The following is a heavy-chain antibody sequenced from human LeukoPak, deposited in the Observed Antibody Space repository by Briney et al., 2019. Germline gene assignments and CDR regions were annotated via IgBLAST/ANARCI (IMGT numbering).Heavy chain of an antibody. CDR2: IYYSGST. V-gene: IGHV4-59*01. D-gene: IGHD3-22*01. Sequence: AETLSLTCTVSGGSIRSYYWSWIRQPPGKGREGMGYIYYSGSTNYNPSLKSRVTISVDTSKYQFSLKLSSVTAADTAVYYCARSGYSIGIDYWGQGTLVTVSS. CDR3: ARSGYSIGIDY. J-gene: IGHJ4*02. CDR1: GGSIRSYY.